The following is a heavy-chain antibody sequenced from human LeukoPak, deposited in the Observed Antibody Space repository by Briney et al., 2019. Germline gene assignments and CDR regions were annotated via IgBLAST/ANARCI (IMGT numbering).Heavy chain of an antibody. D-gene: IGHD5-12*01. CDR1: GGSISSGSYY. V-gene: IGHV4-61*02. Sequence: KSSETLSLTCTVSGGSISSGSYYWRWIRQPAGKGLERIGRIYTSGSTNYNPSLKSRVTISVDTSKNQFSLKLSSVTTADTAVYYCARLVATSHFGFDPWGQGTLVTVSS. CDR3: ARLVATSHFGFDP. J-gene: IGHJ5*02. CDR2: IYTSGST.